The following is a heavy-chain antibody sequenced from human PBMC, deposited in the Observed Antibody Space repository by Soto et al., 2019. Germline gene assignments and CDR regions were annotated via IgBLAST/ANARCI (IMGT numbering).Heavy chain of an antibody. CDR3: ARVLSGYEAFDY. D-gene: IGHD5-12*01. J-gene: IGHJ4*02. V-gene: IGHV3-30-3*01. CDR1: GFTFSSYA. Sequence: VQLVESGGGLVQPGGSLKLSCVASGFTFSSYAMHWVRQAPGKGLEWVAVISYDGSNKYYADSVKGRFTISRDNSKNTLYLQMNSLRAEDTAVYYCARVLSGYEAFDYWGQGTLVTVSS. CDR2: ISYDGSNK.